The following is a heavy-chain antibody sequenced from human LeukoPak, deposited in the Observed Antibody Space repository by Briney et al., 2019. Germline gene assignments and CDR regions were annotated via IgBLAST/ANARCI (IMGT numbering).Heavy chain of an antibody. D-gene: IGHD3-10*01. CDR1: GYTFTSYA. CDR3: ARETSGSGSYVWFDP. Sequence: ASVKVSCKASGYTFTSYAMNWVRQAPGQGLEWMGWINTNTGNPTYAQGFTGRFVFSLDTSVSTAYLQISSLKAEDTAVYYCARETSGSGSYVWFDPWGQGTLVTVSS. J-gene: IGHJ5*02. CDR2: INTNTGNP. V-gene: IGHV7-4-1*02.